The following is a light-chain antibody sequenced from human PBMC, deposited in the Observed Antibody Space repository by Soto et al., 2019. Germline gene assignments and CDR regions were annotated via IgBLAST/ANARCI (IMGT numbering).Light chain of an antibody. CDR1: QSISSW. Sequence: DIQMTQSPSTLSASVGDRVTITCRASQSISSWLAWYQQKPGKAPKLLIYDASSLESGVPSRFSGGGSGTEFTLTISSLQPDDVATYYCQQYNSYSLTFGGGTKVAIK. J-gene: IGKJ4*01. CDR3: QQYNSYSLT. CDR2: DAS. V-gene: IGKV1-5*01.